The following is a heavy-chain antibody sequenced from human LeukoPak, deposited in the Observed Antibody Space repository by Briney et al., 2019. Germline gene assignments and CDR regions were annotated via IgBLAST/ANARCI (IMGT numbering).Heavy chain of an antibody. Sequence: PGGSLRLSCAASGFVVSSNYMNWVRQAPGKGLEWVAVISYDGSNKYYADSVKGRFTISRDNSKNTLYLQMNSLRAEDTAVYYCAKVSVTTLFDYWGQGTLVTVSS. J-gene: IGHJ4*02. CDR3: AKVSVTTLFDY. CDR1: GFVVSSNY. CDR2: ISYDGSNK. D-gene: IGHD4-11*01. V-gene: IGHV3-30*18.